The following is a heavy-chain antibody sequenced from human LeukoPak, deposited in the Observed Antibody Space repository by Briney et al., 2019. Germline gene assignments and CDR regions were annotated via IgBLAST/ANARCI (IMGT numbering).Heavy chain of an antibody. J-gene: IGHJ4*02. V-gene: IGHV3-23*01. CDR1: GFTFSSYA. CDR3: AKDPLGAGPQYYFDY. D-gene: IGHD6-19*01. Sequence: GGSLRLSCAASGFTFSSYAMSWVRQAPGKGLEWVSAISGSGGSTYYADSVKGRFTISRDNSKNTLYLQMNSLRAEGTAVYYCAKDPLGAGPQYYFDYWGQGTLVTVSS. CDR2: ISGSGGST.